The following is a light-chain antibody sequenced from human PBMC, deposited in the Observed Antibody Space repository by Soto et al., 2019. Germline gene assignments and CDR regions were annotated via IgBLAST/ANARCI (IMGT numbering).Light chain of an antibody. Sequence: EVVMTQSQATLSGSRGERVTLSCRAIQSVISSYLAWYKQKPGQAPGLLIYDSSNRATGIPARFSRSGSGTDFTLTISSLETEDFEVYYCQQRSNWHRTFGEGTKVDIK. CDR2: DSS. J-gene: IGKJ4*01. CDR1: QSVISSY. V-gene: IGKV3D-20*02. CDR3: QQRSNWHRT.